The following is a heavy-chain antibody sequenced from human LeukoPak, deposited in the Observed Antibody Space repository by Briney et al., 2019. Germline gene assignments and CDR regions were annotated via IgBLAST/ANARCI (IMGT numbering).Heavy chain of an antibody. J-gene: IGHJ4*02. Sequence: GGSLRLSCAASGFTFSSHWMSWVRQAPGKGLEWVANIKIDGSEKYYVDAVKGRFTISRDNAKTSLYLQMNSLRAEDTAVYYCARDLSGIAGYTYGRGIDYWGQGTLVTVSS. CDR1: GFTFSSHW. D-gene: IGHD5-18*01. V-gene: IGHV3-7*01. CDR3: ARDLSGIAGYTYGRGIDY. CDR2: IKIDGSEK.